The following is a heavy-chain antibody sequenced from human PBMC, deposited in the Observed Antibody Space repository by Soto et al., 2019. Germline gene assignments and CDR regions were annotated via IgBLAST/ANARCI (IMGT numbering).Heavy chain of an antibody. CDR2: IYHSGST. CDR1: GGSISSGGYS. J-gene: IGHJ4*02. D-gene: IGHD3-9*01. V-gene: IGHV4-30-2*01. CDR3: ARGQFNILTGYYIDY. Sequence: SETLSLTCTVSGGSISSGGYSRSWIRQPPGKGLEWIGYIYHSGSTYYNPSLKSRVTISADTSKNEFSLRLRSVTTADTAVYYCARGQFNILTGYYIDYWGQGTLVTVSS.